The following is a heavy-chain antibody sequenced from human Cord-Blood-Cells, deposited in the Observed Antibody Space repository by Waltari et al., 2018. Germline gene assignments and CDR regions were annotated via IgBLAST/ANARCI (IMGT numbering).Heavy chain of an antibody. J-gene: IGHJ3*02. D-gene: IGHD4-17*01. CDR1: GYTFTSYD. Sequence: QVQLVQSGAEVKKPGASVKVSCKASGYTFTSYDINWVRQATGQGLEWMGWMNPNSGNTGYAQKFPGRVTITRNTSIRTAYMELSSLISEDTAVYYCARVPVYGGNAFDIWGQGTMVTVSS. CDR2: MNPNSGNT. CDR3: ARVPVYGGNAFDI. V-gene: IGHV1-8*03.